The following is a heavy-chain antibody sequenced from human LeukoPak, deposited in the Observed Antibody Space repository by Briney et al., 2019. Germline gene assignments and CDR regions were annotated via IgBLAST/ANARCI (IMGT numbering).Heavy chain of an antibody. CDR3: TRDPPTRY. D-gene: IGHD1-26*01. CDR1: GFTFGDYT. CDR2: IRNKADGGTP. Sequence: GESLKISCTASGFTFGDYTITWIRQAPGKGLEWVGFIRNKADGGTPEYAASVKGRFTISRDDSKSIAYLQLNSLKTDDTAVYYCTRDPPTRYWGQGTLVSVSS. V-gene: IGHV3-49*03. J-gene: IGHJ4*02.